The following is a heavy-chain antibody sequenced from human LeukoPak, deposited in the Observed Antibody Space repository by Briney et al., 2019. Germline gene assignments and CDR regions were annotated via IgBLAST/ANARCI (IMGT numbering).Heavy chain of an antibody. Sequence: GGSLRLSCVASEFTFSGYWMSWVRQAPGKGLEWAANINQDGSEKYYVDSVKGRFTISRDNAKSSLSLQMNSLRAEDTAVYYCVRDARLVNIDAFDVWGRGTKVTVSS. V-gene: IGHV3-7*01. D-gene: IGHD2-21*01. CDR1: EFTFSGYW. J-gene: IGHJ3*01. CDR3: VRDARLVNIDAFDV. CDR2: INQDGSEK.